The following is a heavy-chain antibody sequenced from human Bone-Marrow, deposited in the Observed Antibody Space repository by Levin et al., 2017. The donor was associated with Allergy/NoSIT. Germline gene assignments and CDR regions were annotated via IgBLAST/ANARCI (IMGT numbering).Heavy chain of an antibody. Sequence: GGSLRLSCAASGFTFSSYSMNWVRQAPGKGLEWVSSISSSSSYIYYADSVKGRFTISRDNAKNSLYLQMNSLRAEDTAVYYCASVVEGRSRPRTTVTTSDYWGQGTLVTVSS. CDR3: ASVVEGRSRPRTTVTTSDY. CDR1: GFTFSSYS. D-gene: IGHD4-17*01. CDR2: ISSSSSYI. V-gene: IGHV3-21*01. J-gene: IGHJ4*02.